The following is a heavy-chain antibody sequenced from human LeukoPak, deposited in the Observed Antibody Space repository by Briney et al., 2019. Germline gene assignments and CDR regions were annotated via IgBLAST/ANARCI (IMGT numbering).Heavy chain of an antibody. CDR2: IYPGDSDT. V-gene: IGHV5-51*01. J-gene: IGHJ4*02. CDR1: GYSFTSYW. Sequence: GESLKISCKGSGYSFTSYWIGWVRQMPGKGLEWMGIIYPGDSDTRYSPSFQDRVTISADKSISTAYLQWSGLRASDTAMYYCARGFCSGGSCHAITPFDYWGQGTLVTVSS. D-gene: IGHD2-15*01. CDR3: ARGFCSGGSCHAITPFDY.